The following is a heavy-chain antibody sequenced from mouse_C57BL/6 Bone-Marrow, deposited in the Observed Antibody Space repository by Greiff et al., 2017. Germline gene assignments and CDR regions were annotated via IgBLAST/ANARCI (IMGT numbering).Heavy chain of an antibody. CDR2: IDPENGDT. D-gene: IGHD2-3*01. J-gene: IGHJ2*01. CDR3: ARWGRYYFDY. CDR1: GFNIKDDY. V-gene: IGHV14-4*01. Sequence: VQLQQSGAELVRPGASVKLSCTASGFNIKDDYMHWVKQRPEQGLEWIGWIDPENGDTKYAPKFQGKATITADTSSNTAYLQLSSLTSEDTAIYYCARWGRYYFDYWGQGTTLTVSS.